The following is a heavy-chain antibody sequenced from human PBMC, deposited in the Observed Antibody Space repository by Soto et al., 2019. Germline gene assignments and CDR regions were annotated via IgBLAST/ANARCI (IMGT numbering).Heavy chain of an antibody. J-gene: IGHJ6*02. D-gene: IGHD1-26*01. CDR3: AKDSRWSGSYSFRYYYFGMDV. Sequence: GGSLRLSCAASGFTFDDYAMHWVRQAPGKGLEWVSGISWNSGSIGYADSVKGRFTISRDNAKNSLYLQMNSLRAEDTALYYRAKDSRWSGSYSFRYYYFGMDVWGQGTTVTVSS. CDR2: ISWNSGSI. V-gene: IGHV3-9*01. CDR1: GFTFDDYA.